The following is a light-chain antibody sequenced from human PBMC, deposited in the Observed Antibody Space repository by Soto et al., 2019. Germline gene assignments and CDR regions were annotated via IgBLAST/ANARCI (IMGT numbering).Light chain of an antibody. Sequence: QSALTQPASVSGSPGQSITISCAGTSDDVGAYKYVSWYQQHPGKAPQLLIYEATNRPSGISGRFSASKSGNTASLTISGLQAGDEADYYCSSYSRNTLFVFGPGTKLTVL. CDR1: SDDVGAYKY. J-gene: IGLJ1*01. CDR3: SSYSRNTLFV. CDR2: EAT. V-gene: IGLV2-14*01.